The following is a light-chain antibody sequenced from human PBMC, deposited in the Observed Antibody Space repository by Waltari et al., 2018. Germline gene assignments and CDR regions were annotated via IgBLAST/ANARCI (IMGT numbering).Light chain of an antibody. Sequence: QSVLTQPPSASGTPGQRVTISCSGSSSNIGTHYIYWHLQLPGTAPKLLIYRNNHRPSGGPSRFSGSRSGTSASLAMSGLRSEDEANYYCSTLDDSLSGRVFGGGAKLTVL. CDR1: SSNIGTHY. J-gene: IGLJ3*02. CDR3: STLDDSLSGRV. CDR2: RNN. V-gene: IGLV1-47*01.